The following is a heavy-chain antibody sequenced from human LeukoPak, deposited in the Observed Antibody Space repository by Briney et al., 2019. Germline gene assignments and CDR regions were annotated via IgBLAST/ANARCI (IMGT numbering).Heavy chain of an antibody. V-gene: IGHV3-30*18. J-gene: IGHJ3*02. CDR3: AKSMGYYDVVDI. Sequence: GGSLTLSCAASGFTFSSYGMHWVRQAPGKGLEWVAVISYDGSNKYYADSVKGRFTTSRDKSTNTLYLQMNSLRAEDTAVYYCAKSMGYYDVVDIWGQGPMVTVSS. CDR1: GFTFSSYG. CDR2: ISYDGSNK. D-gene: IGHD2-15*01.